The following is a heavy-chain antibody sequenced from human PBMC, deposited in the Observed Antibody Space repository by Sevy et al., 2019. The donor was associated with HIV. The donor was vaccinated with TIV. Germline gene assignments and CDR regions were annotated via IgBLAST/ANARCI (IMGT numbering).Heavy chain of an antibody. CDR1: GDSVSSSSAA. Sequence: SQTLSLTCAISGDSVSSSSAAWNWFRQSPSRGLEWLGRTYYRSKWYSDYEVSVKGRVNINPDTSKNQFSLHLESVTPEDTAVYFCARGDELNSYYYGMDVWGQGTTVTVSS. CDR3: ARGDELNSYYYGMDV. J-gene: IGHJ6*02. D-gene: IGHD1-7*01. V-gene: IGHV6-1*01. CDR2: TYYRSKWYS.